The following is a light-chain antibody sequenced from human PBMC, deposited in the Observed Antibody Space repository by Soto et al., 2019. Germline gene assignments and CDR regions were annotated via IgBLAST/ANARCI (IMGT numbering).Light chain of an antibody. CDR1: QSVRSN. Sequence: VMTQSPATLSASPGERATLSCRASQSVRSNLAWYQQKPGQAPRLLIYGASTRATGIPARFSGSGSGTEFTLSIGSLQSEDFAVYYCQQYNDWPPTFGQGTKVDIK. CDR2: GAS. V-gene: IGKV3-15*01. J-gene: IGKJ1*01. CDR3: QQYNDWPPT.